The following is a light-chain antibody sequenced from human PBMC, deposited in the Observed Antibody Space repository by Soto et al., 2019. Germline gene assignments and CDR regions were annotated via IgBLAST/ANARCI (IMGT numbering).Light chain of an antibody. CDR3: QQRSNWPPYT. CDR2: DAS. Sequence: EIVLTQSPATLSLSPGERATLSCRASQSVSSYLAWYQQKPGQAPRLLIYDASNRATGITARFSGSGSGTDLTLTISSLEAEDFAVYYCQQRSNWPPYTFGQGTKLEIK. J-gene: IGKJ2*01. CDR1: QSVSSY. V-gene: IGKV3-11*01.